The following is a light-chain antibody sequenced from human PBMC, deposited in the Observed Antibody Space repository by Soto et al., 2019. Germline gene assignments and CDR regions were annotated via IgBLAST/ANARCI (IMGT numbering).Light chain of an antibody. CDR3: QKYSGVPVT. V-gene: IGKV1-27*01. CDR1: QDINKY. J-gene: IGKJ5*01. CDR2: AAS. Sequence: IQMTQSPSSLSASVGDRVTITCRASQDINKYLAWYQQRPGTVPKLLIYAASTLKSGVPSRFSGSRSGTDFTLTISSLQPEDVATYYCQKYSGVPVTFGQWTRLEIK.